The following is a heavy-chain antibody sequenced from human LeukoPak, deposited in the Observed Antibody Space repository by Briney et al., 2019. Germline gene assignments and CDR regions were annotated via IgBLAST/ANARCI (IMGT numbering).Heavy chain of an antibody. V-gene: IGHV4-39*07. CDR3: AKTTVTTSAPLFHRWFDP. CDR1: GVAIRSGDYY. Sequence: SETLSLTCTVSGVAIRSGDYYWGWIRQSPGKGLEWIGSMSSGGSTNYNPSLKSRVTISVDTSKNQFSLKLSSVTAADTAVYYCAKTTVTTSAPLFHRWFDPWGQGTLVTVSS. CDR2: MSSGGST. D-gene: IGHD4-17*01. J-gene: IGHJ5*02.